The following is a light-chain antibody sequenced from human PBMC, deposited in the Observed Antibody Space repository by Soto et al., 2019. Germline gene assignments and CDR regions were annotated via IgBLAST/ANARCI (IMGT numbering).Light chain of an antibody. CDR1: SSDVGGYNY. J-gene: IGLJ1*01. CDR2: EVI. Sequence: QSALTQPASVSGSPGQSITISCTGTSSDVGGYNYVSWYQQYPGKAPKLIIYEVINRPSGVSNRFSGSKSGNTASLTISGLKVEDEADYYCCSSGGSPTYVFGTGTKLTVL. CDR3: CSSGGSPTYV. V-gene: IGLV2-23*02.